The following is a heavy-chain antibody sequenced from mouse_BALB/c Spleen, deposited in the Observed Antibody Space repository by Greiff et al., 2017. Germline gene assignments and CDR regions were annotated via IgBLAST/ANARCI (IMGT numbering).Heavy chain of an antibody. CDR2: ILPGSGST. CDR1: GYTFSSYW. D-gene: IGHD2-2*01. CDR3: ARGWLRRSSFYWYFDV. V-gene: IGHV1-9*01. J-gene: IGHJ1*01. Sequence: VQLQQSGAELMKPGASVKISCKATGYTFSSYWIEWVKQRPGHGLEWIGEILPGSGSTNYNEKFKGKATFTADTSSTTAYMQLSSLTSEDSAVYYCARGWLRRSSFYWYFDVWGAGTTVTVSS.